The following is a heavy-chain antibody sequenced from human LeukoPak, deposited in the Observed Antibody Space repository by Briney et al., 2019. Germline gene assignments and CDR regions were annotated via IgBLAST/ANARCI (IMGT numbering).Heavy chain of an antibody. V-gene: IGHV3-33*01. CDR1: GLTFSNYG. J-gene: IGHJ4*02. Sequence: GGSLRLSCAASGLTFSNYGMHWVRQAPGKGLEWVAAIWYDGSNKYYGDSVKGRFTISRDNSKNTLYLQMNSLRAEDTAAYYCARAGYGDPHFDFWGQRTLVTVSS. CDR2: IWYDGSNK. CDR3: ARAGYGDPHFDF. D-gene: IGHD4-17*01.